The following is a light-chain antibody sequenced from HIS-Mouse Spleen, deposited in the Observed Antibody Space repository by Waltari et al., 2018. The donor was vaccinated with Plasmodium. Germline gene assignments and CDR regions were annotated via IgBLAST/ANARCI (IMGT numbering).Light chain of an antibody. V-gene: IGLV2-23*01. J-gene: IGLJ3*02. CDR2: EGS. CDR1: SRHAGRYHL. Sequence: QSALTQPASVSGSPGQSIPLSFTGPSRHAGRYHLVPWYPQHPGKAPKLMIYEGSKRPSGVSNRFSGSKSGNTASLTISGLQAEDEADYYCCSYAGSSTWVFGGGTKLTVL. CDR3: CSYAGSSTWV.